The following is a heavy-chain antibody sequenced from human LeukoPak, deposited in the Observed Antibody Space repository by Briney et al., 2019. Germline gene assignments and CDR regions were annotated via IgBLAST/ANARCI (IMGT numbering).Heavy chain of an antibody. D-gene: IGHD2-15*01. V-gene: IGHV4-34*01. J-gene: IGHJ6*02. CDR3: ARGGSLARSGYYGMDV. CDR2: INHSGST. Sequence: PSETLSLTCAVYGESSSGYYWSWIRQPPGKGLEWIGEINHSGSTNYNPSLKSRVTISVDTSKNQFSLKLSSVTAADTAVYYCARGGSLARSGYYGMDVWGQGTTVTVSS. CDR1: GESSSGYY.